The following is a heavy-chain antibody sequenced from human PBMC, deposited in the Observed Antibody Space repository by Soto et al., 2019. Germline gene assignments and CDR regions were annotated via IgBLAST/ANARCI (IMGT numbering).Heavy chain of an antibody. V-gene: IGHV1-8*01. Sequence: QVQLVQSGAEVKRPGASVKVSCKASGDTLSNFDFNWVRQATGQGLEWMGWMYPNNGQTAYARTFQGRVTMTWNSSIRTTYMELSSLTSEDTAVYYCATMIRGLIHWLDHGGQGTLVTVSS. D-gene: IGHD3-16*01. J-gene: IGHJ5*02. CDR3: ATMIRGLIHWLDH. CDR2: MYPNNGQT. CDR1: GDTLSNFD.